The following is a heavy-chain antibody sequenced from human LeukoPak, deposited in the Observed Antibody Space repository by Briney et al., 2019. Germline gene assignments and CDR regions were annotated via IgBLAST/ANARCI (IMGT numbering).Heavy chain of an antibody. CDR2: IYPSGGI. CDR3: ARERSGYDPYHFDF. D-gene: IGHD5-12*01. J-gene: IGHJ4*02. CDR1: GDSFSSYY. Sequence: SETLSLTCTVSGDSFSSYYWNWIRQPAGKGLEWIGRIYPSGGINYNPSLKSRVTMSVDTSKNQFSLVLSSVTAADTAVYYCARERSGYDPYHFDFWGQGTLVTVST. V-gene: IGHV4-4*07.